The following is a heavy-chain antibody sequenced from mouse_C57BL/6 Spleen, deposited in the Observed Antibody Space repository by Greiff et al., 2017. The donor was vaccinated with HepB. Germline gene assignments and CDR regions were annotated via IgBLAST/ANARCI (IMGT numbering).Heavy chain of an antibody. J-gene: IGHJ2*01. CDR1: GFTFSDYY. Sequence: EVKLQESGGGLVQPGGSLKLSCAASGFTFSDYYMYWVRQTPEKRLEWVAYISNGGGSTYYPDTVKGRFTISRDNAKNTLYLQMSRLKSEDTAMYYCARQGIYGSSYFDYWGQGTTLTVSS. CDR2: ISNGGGST. V-gene: IGHV5-12*01. D-gene: IGHD1-1*01. CDR3: ARQGIYGSSYFDY.